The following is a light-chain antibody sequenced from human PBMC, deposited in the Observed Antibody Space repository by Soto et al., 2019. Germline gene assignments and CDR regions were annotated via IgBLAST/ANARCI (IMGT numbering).Light chain of an antibody. Sequence: DIQMTQSPSSLSASVGDRVTITCRASQGIRDYLAWYQQKPGKAPNLLIYGASSLQSGVPSRFSGSGSGTDFTLTISSLQPEDGATYYCQQYNNWPPFTFGPGTKVDIK. CDR2: GAS. J-gene: IGKJ3*01. CDR3: QQYNNWPPFT. V-gene: IGKV1-27*01. CDR1: QGIRDY.